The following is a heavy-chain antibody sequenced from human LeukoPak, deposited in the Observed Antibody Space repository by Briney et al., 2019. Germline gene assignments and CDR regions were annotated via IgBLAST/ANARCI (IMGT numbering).Heavy chain of an antibody. D-gene: IGHD6-6*01. CDR1: GLTLSNYD. V-gene: IGHV3-23*01. J-gene: IGHJ4*02. Sequence: PGGSLRLSCVASGLTLSNYDMTWVRQAPGKGLEYVSSIGSGGYRFYGGPVKGRFSISRDNSQNTVYLQMNSLRGEDTAIYFCATKLPDASSYFDFWGQGILVTVSS. CDR3: ATKLPDASSYFDF. CDR2: IGSGGYR.